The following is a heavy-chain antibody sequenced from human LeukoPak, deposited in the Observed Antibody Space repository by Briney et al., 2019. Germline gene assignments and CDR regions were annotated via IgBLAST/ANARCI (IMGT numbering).Heavy chain of an antibody. V-gene: IGHV4-59*01. CDR1: GGSISSYY. J-gene: IGHJ4*02. CDR3: ARDAGYSSGWQLYYFDY. CDR2: IYYSGST. Sequence: SETLSLTCTVSGGSISSYYWSWIRQPPGKGLEWIGYIYYSGSTNYNPSLKSRVTISVDTSKNQFSLKLSSVTAADTAVYYCARDAGYSSGWQLYYFDYWGQGTLVTVSS. D-gene: IGHD6-19*01.